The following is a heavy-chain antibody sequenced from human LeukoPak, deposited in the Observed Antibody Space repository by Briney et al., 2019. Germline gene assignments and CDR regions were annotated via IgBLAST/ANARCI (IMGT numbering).Heavy chain of an antibody. Sequence: PSETLSLTCAVYGVSFNGYYWSWIRQPPRKGLEWVGEINLIGSTNFKPSLKNRSTIPVDTSKNQFSLKMSSVTAADRSVYYCAREKIGCYDGSGRGWFDPWGQGTLVTVSS. D-gene: IGHD3-22*01. CDR2: INLIGST. CDR3: AREKIGCYDGSGRGWFDP. J-gene: IGHJ5*02. V-gene: IGHV4-34*01. CDR1: GVSFNGYY.